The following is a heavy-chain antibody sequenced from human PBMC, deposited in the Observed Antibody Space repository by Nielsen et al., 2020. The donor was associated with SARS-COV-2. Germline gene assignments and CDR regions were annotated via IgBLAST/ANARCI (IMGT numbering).Heavy chain of an antibody. J-gene: IGHJ3*02. Sequence: ESLKISCAASGFTFSNFAMHWVRQAPGKGLEWVSYISSSSSTIYYADSVKGRFTISRDNAKNSLYLQMNSLRAEDTAVYYCARVPDYYDSSGAFDIWGQGTMVTVSS. V-gene: IGHV3-48*01. D-gene: IGHD3-22*01. CDR1: GFTFSNFA. CDR2: ISSSSSTI. CDR3: ARVPDYYDSSGAFDI.